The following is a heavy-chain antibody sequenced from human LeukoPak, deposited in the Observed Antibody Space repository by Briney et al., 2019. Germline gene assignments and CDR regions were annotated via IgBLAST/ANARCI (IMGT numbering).Heavy chain of an antibody. CDR2: ISASNGNT. Sequence: ASVKVSCKTSGHTFNSYDINWVRQAPGQGLQWLGWISASNGNTNYAQKFRDRVTMSTDTSTGTAYLDVRSLTSDDTAVYYCARDHSNWNYAPDFWGQGTLVIVSS. J-gene: IGHJ4*02. V-gene: IGHV1-18*01. CDR3: ARDHSNWNYAPDF. D-gene: IGHD1-7*01. CDR1: GHTFNSYD.